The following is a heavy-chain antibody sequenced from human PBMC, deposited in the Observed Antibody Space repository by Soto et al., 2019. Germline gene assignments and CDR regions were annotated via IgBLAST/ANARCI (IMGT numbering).Heavy chain of an antibody. D-gene: IGHD3-3*01. Sequence: QINLIESGPTLVKPTQTLTLTCTFSGFSLSTSGAAVGWVRQPPGRALEWLALIYWDGDKRYNASLGNRLTIAKATSMNQVVLTLTNVDPADTATYYCADRATMTIFGLIIDNGIWFDPWGQGTRVIVSS. J-gene: IGHJ5*02. CDR3: ADRATMTIFGLIIDNGIWFDP. V-gene: IGHV2-5*02. CDR1: GFSLSTSGAA. CDR2: IYWDGDK.